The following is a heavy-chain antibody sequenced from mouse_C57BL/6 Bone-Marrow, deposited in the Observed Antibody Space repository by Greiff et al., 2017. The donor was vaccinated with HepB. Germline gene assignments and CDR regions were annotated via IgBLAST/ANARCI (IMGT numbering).Heavy chain of an antibody. J-gene: IGHJ2*01. Sequence: DVKLQESGAELVRPGASVKLSCTASGFNIKDDYMHWVKQRPEQGLEWIGWIDPENGDTEYASKFQGKATITADTSSNTAYLQLSSLTSEDTAVYYCTGGYYRYWGQGTTLTVSS. D-gene: IGHD2-3*01. CDR1: GFNIKDDY. CDR3: TGGYYRY. V-gene: IGHV14-4*01. CDR2: IDPENGDT.